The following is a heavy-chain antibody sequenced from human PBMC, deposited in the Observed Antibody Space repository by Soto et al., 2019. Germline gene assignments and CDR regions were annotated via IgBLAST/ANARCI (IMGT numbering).Heavy chain of an antibody. D-gene: IGHD2-2*01. CDR2: IYYSGNT. CDR1: GDSISSYY. Sequence: QVQLHESGPRLVKPSETLSLTCTVSGDSISSYYWSWIRQPPGKGLEWIGYIYYSGNTNYNPSLKNRLAISIDSSKNQVSLRLTSVTAGDTAVYYCSRGGSRWGGTMSTEDYWGQGILVTVSS. CDR3: SRGGSRWGGTMSTEDY. V-gene: IGHV4-59*01. J-gene: IGHJ4*02.